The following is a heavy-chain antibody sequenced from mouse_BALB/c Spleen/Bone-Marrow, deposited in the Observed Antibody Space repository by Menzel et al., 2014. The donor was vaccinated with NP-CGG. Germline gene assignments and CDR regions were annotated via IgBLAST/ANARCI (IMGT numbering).Heavy chain of an antibody. CDR2: IYPGSGST. V-gene: IGHV1-77*01. Sequence: VQLQQSGPELVKPGASVKMSCKASGYTFTDYVISWVKQRTGQGLEWIGEIYPGSGSTYYNEKFKGKATLTADKSSNTAYMQLGSLTSEDSAVYFCARGGGCGSSWFAYWGQGTLVTVSA. CDR1: GYTFTDYV. J-gene: IGHJ3*01. CDR3: ARGGGCGSSWFAY. D-gene: IGHD1-1*01.